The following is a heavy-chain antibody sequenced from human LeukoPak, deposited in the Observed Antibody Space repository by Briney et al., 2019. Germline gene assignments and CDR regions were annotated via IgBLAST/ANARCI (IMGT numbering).Heavy chain of an antibody. CDR1: GFTFSSYA. V-gene: IGHV3-30-3*01. D-gene: IGHD3-3*01. J-gene: IGHJ4*02. CDR3: AKDSTYDFWSGYHDY. CDR2: ISYDGSNK. Sequence: GGSLRLSCAASGFTFSSYAMHWVRQAPGKGLEWVAVISYDGSNKYYADSVKGRFTISRDNSKNTLYLQMNSLRAEDTAVYYCAKDSTYDFWSGYHDYWGQGTLVTVSS.